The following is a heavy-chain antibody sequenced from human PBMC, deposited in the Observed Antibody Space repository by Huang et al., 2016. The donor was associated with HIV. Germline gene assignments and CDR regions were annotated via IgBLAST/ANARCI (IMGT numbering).Heavy chain of an antibody. J-gene: IGHJ4*02. CDR2: FGPEIGET. D-gene: IGHD3-9*01. CDR3: ATGFDVFFDF. Sequence: QVQLVQSRAEVKKPGASVKVSCKVPEYTLTELSIHWVRQPPGKGLAWMGGFGPEIGETIYAHKFQGRGTMTEDTSTETAFMELSGLRPEDTDVYYCATGFDVFFDFWGQGTLVTVSS. V-gene: IGHV1-24*01. CDR1: EYTLTELS.